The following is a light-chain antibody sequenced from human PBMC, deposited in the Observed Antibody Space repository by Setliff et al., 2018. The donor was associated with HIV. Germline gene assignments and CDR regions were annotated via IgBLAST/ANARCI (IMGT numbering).Light chain of an antibody. CDR3: APWDDTLNAGV. Sequence: QSALTQPRSVSGSPGQSVTISCTGTSSDVGLYNYVSWYQQHPGKAPKLMIYDVTQRPSGVPDRFSGSKSGTSASLAISGLQSEDEGDYYCAPWDDTLNAGVFGGGTKGTVL. CDR1: SSDVGLYNY. CDR2: DVT. J-gene: IGLJ2*01. V-gene: IGLV2-11*01.